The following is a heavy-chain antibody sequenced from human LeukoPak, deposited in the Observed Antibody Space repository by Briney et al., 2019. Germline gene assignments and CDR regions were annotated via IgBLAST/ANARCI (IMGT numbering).Heavy chain of an antibody. J-gene: IGHJ2*01. CDR3: ARAAPYCSSTSCYGRSGWYFDL. D-gene: IGHD2-2*01. CDR1: GGSISSYY. V-gene: IGHV4-59*01. Sequence: SETLSLTCTVSGGSISSYYWSWIRQPPGKGLEWIGYIYYSGSTNYNPSLKSRATISVDTSKNQFSLKLSSVTAADTAVYYCARAAPYCSSTSCYGRSGWYFDLWGRGTLVTVSS. CDR2: IYYSGST.